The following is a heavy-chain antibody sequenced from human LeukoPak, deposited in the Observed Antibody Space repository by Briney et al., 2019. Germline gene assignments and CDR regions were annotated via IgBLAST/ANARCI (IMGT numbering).Heavy chain of an antibody. J-gene: IGHJ4*02. CDR3: ARGPPGAAAGLFFDY. Sequence: PSETLSLTCTVSGGSISSSGYNWGWIRQPPGKGLEWIGSIHYGGTTYYKLSLKSRVSISVDTSKNQFYLKLTSVTAADAAVYYCARGPPGAAAGLFFDYWGQGTLVTVSS. CDR1: GGSISSSGYN. D-gene: IGHD6-13*01. V-gene: IGHV4-39*01. CDR2: IHYGGTT.